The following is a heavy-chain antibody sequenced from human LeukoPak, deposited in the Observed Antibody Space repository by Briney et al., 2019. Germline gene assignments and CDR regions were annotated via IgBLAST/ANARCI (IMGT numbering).Heavy chain of an antibody. J-gene: IGHJ6*02. Sequence: SETLSLTCTVSGGSINSYYWSWIRQPPGKGLEWIGYIYYSGSTNYNPSRKSRVTISVDTSKNQCSLKLSSVPAADTAVYYRARTDIVADYYYYGMDVWGQGTTVTVSS. V-gene: IGHV4-59*08. D-gene: IGHD5-12*01. CDR1: GGSINSYY. CDR2: IYYSGST. CDR3: ARTDIVADYYYYGMDV.